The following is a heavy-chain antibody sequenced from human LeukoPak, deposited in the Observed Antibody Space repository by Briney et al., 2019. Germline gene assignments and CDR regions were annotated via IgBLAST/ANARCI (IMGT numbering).Heavy chain of an antibody. CDR1: GFTFSSYG. CDR3: AKGRWGLTINNFDI. J-gene: IGHJ3*02. Sequence: GGSLRLSCAASGFTFSSYGMHWVRQAPGKGLEWVAVISYDGTNKYYADSVKGRFTISRDNSKNTLYLQMNSLRAEDTAVYYCAKGRWGLTINNFDIWGQGRMVTVSS. CDR2: ISYDGTNK. D-gene: IGHD3-9*01. V-gene: IGHV3-30*18.